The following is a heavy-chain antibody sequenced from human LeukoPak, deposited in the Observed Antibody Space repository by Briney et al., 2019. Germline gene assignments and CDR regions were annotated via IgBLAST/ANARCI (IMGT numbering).Heavy chain of an antibody. CDR3: ARDPFRSSFES. CDR2: LHSSGNT. J-gene: IGHJ4*02. CDR1: GDSMNTYH. D-gene: IGHD6-13*01. V-gene: IGHV4-4*07. Sequence: SETLSLTCTVSGDSMNTYHWAWIRQPAGKGLEWIGRLHSSGNTNFNPSLKSRVSISVDRSKKQFSLEMTSATAADTAVYFCARDPFRSSFESWGQGILVPVSS.